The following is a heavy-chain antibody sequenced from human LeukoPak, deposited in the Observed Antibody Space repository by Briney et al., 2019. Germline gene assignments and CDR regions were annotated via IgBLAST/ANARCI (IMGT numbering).Heavy chain of an antibody. Sequence: SETLSLTCTVSGYSISSGYYWGWIRQPPGKGLEWIGSIYHSGSTYYNPSLKSRVTISVDTSKNQFSLKLSSVTAADTAVYYCAGLTENWFDPWGQGTLVTVSS. J-gene: IGHJ5*02. CDR1: GYSISSGYY. V-gene: IGHV4-38-2*02. D-gene: IGHD1-14*01. CDR2: IYHSGST. CDR3: AGLTENWFDP.